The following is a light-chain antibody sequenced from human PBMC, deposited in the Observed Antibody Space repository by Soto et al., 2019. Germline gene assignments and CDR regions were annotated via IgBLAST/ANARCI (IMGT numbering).Light chain of an antibody. CDR2: VAS. CDR3: QQTYRTPFT. Sequence: DIQMTQSPSSLSASVGDRVTITCRASQNIKSYLHWDRQKPGKAPNLLIYVASNLQSGIPSRFSGSGSGTDFTLTISSLQPDDFATYFCQQTYRTPFTFGPGTKVDIK. CDR1: QNIKSY. V-gene: IGKV1-39*01. J-gene: IGKJ3*01.